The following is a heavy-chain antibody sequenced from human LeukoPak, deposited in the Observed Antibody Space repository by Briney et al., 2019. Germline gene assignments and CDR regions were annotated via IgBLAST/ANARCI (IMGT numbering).Heavy chain of an antibody. Sequence: GESLKISCNGSGYSFTSYWIGWVRQMPGKGLEWMGIIYPGDSDTRYSPSFQGQVTISADKSISTAYLQWSSLKASDTAMYYCAWVTMVRGVIIIGFDYWGQGTLVTVSS. CDR3: AWVTMVRGVIIIGFDY. D-gene: IGHD3-10*01. CDR1: GYSFTSYW. J-gene: IGHJ4*02. V-gene: IGHV5-51*01. CDR2: IYPGDSDT.